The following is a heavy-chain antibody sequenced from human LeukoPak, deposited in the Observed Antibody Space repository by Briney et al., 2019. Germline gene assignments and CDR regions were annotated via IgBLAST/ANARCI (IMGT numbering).Heavy chain of an antibody. V-gene: IGHV3-53*01. J-gene: IGHJ4*02. CDR1: GFTVSSNY. CDR2: IYSGGTI. CDR3: ARTEDSSGFDY. D-gene: IGHD3-22*01. Sequence: PGGSLRLSCAASGFTVSSNYMAWVRQAPGKGLEWVSVIYSGGTIYYADSVKGRFTISRDNSKNTLYLQMNSLRAEDTAVYYCARTEDSSGFDYWGQGTLVTVSS.